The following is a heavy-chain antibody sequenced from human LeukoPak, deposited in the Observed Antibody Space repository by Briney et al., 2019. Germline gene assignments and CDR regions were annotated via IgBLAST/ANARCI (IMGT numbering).Heavy chain of an antibody. CDR1: GFTFSSYW. D-gene: IGHD3-3*01. CDR3: ARDSIHYDFWSGYYTYYFEY. V-gene: IGHV3-74*01. CDR2: INSDGSST. Sequence: GGSLRLSCAASGFTFSSYWMHWVRQAPGKGLVWVSRINSDGSSTSYADSVKGRFTISRDNAKNTLYLQMNSLRAEDTAVYYCARDSIHYDFWSGYYTYYFEYWGQGILVTVSS. J-gene: IGHJ4*02.